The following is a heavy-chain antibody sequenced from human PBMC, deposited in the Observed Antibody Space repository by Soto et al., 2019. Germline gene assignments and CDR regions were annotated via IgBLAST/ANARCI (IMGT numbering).Heavy chain of an antibody. CDR3: ARNLIYDFWSVYYTGVFNYGMDV. D-gene: IGHD3-3*01. CDR2: MNPNSGNT. V-gene: IGHV1-8*01. CDR1: GYTLTSYD. Sequence: GASVKVSCKASGYTLTSYDINWVRQATGQGLEWMGWMNPNSGNTGYAQKFQGRVTMTRNTSISTAYMELSSLRSEDTAVYYCARNLIYDFWSVYYTGVFNYGMDVWGQGTTVTVS. J-gene: IGHJ6*02.